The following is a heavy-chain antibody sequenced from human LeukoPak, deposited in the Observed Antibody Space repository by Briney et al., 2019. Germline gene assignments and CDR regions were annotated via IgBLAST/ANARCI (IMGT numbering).Heavy chain of an antibody. V-gene: IGHV1-69*05. D-gene: IGHD6-19*01. CDR1: GGTFSSYA. CDR3: ARGYYSSGWEFDY. Sequence: SVKVSCKASGGTFSSYAISWVRQAPGQGLEWMGGIIPIFGTANYAQKFQGRVTITTDESTSTAYMELSSLRSEDTAVYYCARGYYSSGWEFDYWGQGTLVTVSS. J-gene: IGHJ4*02. CDR2: IIPIFGTA.